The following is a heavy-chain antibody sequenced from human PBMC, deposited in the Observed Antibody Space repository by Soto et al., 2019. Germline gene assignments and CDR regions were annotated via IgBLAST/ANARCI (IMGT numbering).Heavy chain of an antibody. D-gene: IGHD3-9*01. J-gene: IGHJ2*01. V-gene: IGHV3-11*06. Sequence: PGGSLRLSCAASGFTFSDYDMSWIRQAPGKGLEWVSYIWNDGSYTNYADSVKGRFTISRDNAKNTLYLQMNSLRAEDTAVYYCARDRQNWLLDWYFDLWGRGTLVPVSS. CDR2: IWNDGSYT. CDR1: GFTFSDYD. CDR3: ARDRQNWLLDWYFDL.